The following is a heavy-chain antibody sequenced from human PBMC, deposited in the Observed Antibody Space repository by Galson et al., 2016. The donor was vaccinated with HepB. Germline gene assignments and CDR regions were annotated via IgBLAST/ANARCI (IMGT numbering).Heavy chain of an antibody. J-gene: IGHJ3*01. D-gene: IGHD3-10*01. V-gene: IGHV1-18*04. CDR1: GYTLTGHA. Sequence: SGYTLTGHAINWVRQAPGQGLEWMGWISAHNGNTNYAQSLQGRVTLTTETSTNTAYMELRSLRSDDTALYYCARPFGSGNYDAFDVWGQGTMVTVSS. CDR3: ARPFGSGNYDAFDV. CDR2: ISAHNGNT.